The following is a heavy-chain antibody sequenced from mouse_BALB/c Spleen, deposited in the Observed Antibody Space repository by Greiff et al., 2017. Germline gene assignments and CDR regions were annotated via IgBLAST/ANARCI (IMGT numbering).Heavy chain of an antibody. Sequence: EVQLHQSGTVLARPGASVKMSCKASGYTFTSYWMHWVKQRPGQGLEWIGAIYPGNSDTSYNQKFKGKAKLTAVTSTSTAYMELSSLTNEDSAVYYCTGEEVRHFDYWGQGTTLTVSS. CDR3: TGEEVRHFDY. CDR1: GYTFTSYW. D-gene: IGHD2-14*01. J-gene: IGHJ2*01. CDR2: IYPGNSDT. V-gene: IGHV1-5*01.